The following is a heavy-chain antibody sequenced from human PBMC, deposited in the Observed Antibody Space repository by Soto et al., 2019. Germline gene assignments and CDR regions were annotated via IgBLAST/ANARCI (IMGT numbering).Heavy chain of an antibody. CDR1: GFTFSSYA. D-gene: IGHD5-18*01. V-gene: IGHV3-23*01. CDR3: AKVREAQLWLHYYGMDV. J-gene: IGHJ6*02. CDR2: ISGSGGST. Sequence: EVQLLESGGGLVQPGGSLRLSCAASGFTFSSYAMSWVRQAPGKGLEWVSAISGSGGSTYYADSVKGRFTISRDNSKNTLYLQMNSLRAEDTAVYYCAKVREAQLWLHYYGMDVWGQGTTVTVSS.